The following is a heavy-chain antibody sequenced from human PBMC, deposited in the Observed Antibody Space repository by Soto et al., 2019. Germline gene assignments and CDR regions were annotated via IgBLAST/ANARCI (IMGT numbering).Heavy chain of an antibody. CDR2: IKSKTDGGTT. D-gene: IGHD3-22*01. CDR3: TTDFGSYYYDSSGYYRSY. CDR1: GFTFSNAW. J-gene: IGHJ4*02. V-gene: IGHV3-15*01. Sequence: GGSLRLSCAASGFTFSNAWMSWVRQAPGKGLEWVGRIKSKTDGGTTDYAAPVKGRFTISRDDSKNTLYLQMNSLKTEDTAVYYCTTDFGSYYYDSSGYYRSYWGQGTLVTVSS.